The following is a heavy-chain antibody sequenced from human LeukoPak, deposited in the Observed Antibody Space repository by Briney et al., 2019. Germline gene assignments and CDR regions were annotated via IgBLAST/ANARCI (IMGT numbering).Heavy chain of an antibody. Sequence: SETLSLTCTVSGGSISSYYWSWIRQPPGKGLKWIGYIYYSGSTNYNPSLKSRVTISVDTSKNQFSLKLSSVTAADTAVYYCARGPPETEYSSSCMDVWGQGTTVTVSS. CDR1: GGSISSYY. J-gene: IGHJ6*02. D-gene: IGHD6-13*01. CDR2: IYYSGST. CDR3: ARGPPETEYSSSCMDV. V-gene: IGHV4-59*01.